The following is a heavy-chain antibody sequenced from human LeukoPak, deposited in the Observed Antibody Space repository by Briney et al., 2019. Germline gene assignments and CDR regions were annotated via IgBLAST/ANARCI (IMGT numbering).Heavy chain of an antibody. CDR3: ARGNLEWELRDAFDI. Sequence: SETLSLTCTVSGGSISSGDYYWSWIRQPPGKGLEWIGYIYYSGSTYYNPSLKSRVTISVDTSKNQFSLKLSSVTAADTAVYYCARGNLEWELRDAFDIWGQGTMVTVSS. V-gene: IGHV4-30-4*01. J-gene: IGHJ3*02. CDR1: GGSISSGDYY. D-gene: IGHD1-26*01. CDR2: IYYSGST.